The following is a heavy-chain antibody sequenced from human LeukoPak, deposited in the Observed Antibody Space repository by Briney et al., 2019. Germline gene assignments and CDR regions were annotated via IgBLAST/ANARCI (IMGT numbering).Heavy chain of an antibody. Sequence: PSETLSLTCTVSGGSISSYYWSWIRQPAGKGLEWIGRIYTSGSTNYNPSLKSRVTISVDKSKNQFSLKLSSVTAADTAVHYCARGKFTKRVVVIKDDAFDIWGQGTMVTVSS. CDR2: IYTSGST. D-gene: IGHD3-22*01. J-gene: IGHJ3*02. V-gene: IGHV4-4*07. CDR3: ARGKFTKRVVVIKDDAFDI. CDR1: GGSISSYY.